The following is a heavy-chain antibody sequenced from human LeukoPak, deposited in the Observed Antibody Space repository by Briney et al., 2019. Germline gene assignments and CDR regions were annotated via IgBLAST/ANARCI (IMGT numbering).Heavy chain of an antibody. CDR1: GFTFSGFW. D-gene: IGHD4-23*01. J-gene: IGHJ4*02. Sequence: GGSLRLSCAVSGFTFSGFWMSWVRQAPGKGLEWVAKIQRDGSDKEYVDSVKGRFGISRDNAKNSLFLQMNSLRAEDTAIYFCAKYDSGYSLDYWGQGTLVIVSS. V-gene: IGHV3-7*03. CDR3: AKYDSGYSLDY. CDR2: IQRDGSDK.